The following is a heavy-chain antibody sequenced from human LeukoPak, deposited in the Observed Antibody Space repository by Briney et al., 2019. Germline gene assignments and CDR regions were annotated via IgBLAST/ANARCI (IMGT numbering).Heavy chain of an antibody. CDR1: GYTFSSYA. J-gene: IGHJ5*02. V-gene: IGHV1-69*05. CDR2: IIPIFGTA. Sequence: GASVKVSCKASGYTFSSYAISWVRQAPGQGLEWMGRIIPIFGTANYAQKFQGRVTITTDESTSTAYMELSSLRSEDTAVYYCARGRITIFGVVAFDPWGQGTLVTVSS. CDR3: ARGRITIFGVVAFDP. D-gene: IGHD3-3*01.